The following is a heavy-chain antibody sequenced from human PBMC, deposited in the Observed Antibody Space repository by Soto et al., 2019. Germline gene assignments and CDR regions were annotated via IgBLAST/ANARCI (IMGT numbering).Heavy chain of an antibody. CDR3: ARTYSGFSYSYVES. V-gene: IGHV4-61*01. D-gene: IGHD5-18*01. J-gene: IGHJ1*01. Sequence: KPSETLSLTCTVFGGSVSDTTFYWSWIRQPPGKGLEWIGYISYSGSAKYKPSLKSRVTMSVDTSKNQFSLKLSSVTAEDTAVYYSARTYSGFSYSYVESWGQGSLVTVYS. CDR1: GGSVSDTTFY. CDR2: ISYSGSA.